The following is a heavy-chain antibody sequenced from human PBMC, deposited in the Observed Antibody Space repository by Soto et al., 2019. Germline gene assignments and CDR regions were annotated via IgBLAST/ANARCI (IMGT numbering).Heavy chain of an antibody. V-gene: IGHV4-31*03. Sequence: QVQLQESGPGLVKPSQTLSLTCTVSGGSISSGGYYWSWIRQHPGKGLEWIGYIYYSGSTYYNPSLRSRVTIPVDTSKNQFSLKLSSVTAADTAVYYCAGGGDSYAPRAYYYCGMDVWGQGTTVTVSS. CDR2: IYYSGST. CDR1: GGSISSGGYY. CDR3: AGGGDSYAPRAYYYCGMDV. J-gene: IGHJ6*02. D-gene: IGHD5-18*01.